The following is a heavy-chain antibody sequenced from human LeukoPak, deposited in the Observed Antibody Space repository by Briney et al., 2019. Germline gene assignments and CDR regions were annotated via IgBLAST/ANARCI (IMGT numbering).Heavy chain of an antibody. Sequence: GSLRLSCAASGFTFSSSAMSWVRQAPGKGLEWVSTISNNGGYTYYADSVQGRFTISRDNSKSTLCLQMNSLRAEDTAVYYCAKQLGYCSDGSCYFPYWGQGTLVTVSS. D-gene: IGHD2-15*01. CDR1: GFTFSSSA. V-gene: IGHV3-23*01. CDR3: AKQLGYCSDGSCYFPY. CDR2: ISNNGGYT. J-gene: IGHJ4*02.